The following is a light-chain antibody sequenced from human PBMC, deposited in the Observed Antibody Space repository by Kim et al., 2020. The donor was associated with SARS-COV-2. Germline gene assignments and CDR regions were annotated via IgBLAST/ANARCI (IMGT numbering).Light chain of an antibody. J-gene: IGLJ1*01. Sequence: QSALTQPPSASGSPGQSVTISCTGTSSDVGGYNYVSWYQQYPGKAPKLMIYEVSERPSGVPDRFSGSKSGNTASLTVSGLQTEDEADYYCYSNAGSKVVFGTGTKVTVL. CDR1: SSDVGGYNY. CDR2: EVS. CDR3: YSNAGSKVV. V-gene: IGLV2-8*01.